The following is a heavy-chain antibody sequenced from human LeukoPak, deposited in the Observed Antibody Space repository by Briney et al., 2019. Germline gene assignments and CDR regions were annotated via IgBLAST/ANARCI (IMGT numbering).Heavy chain of an antibody. CDR1: GFTFSSYG. J-gene: IGHJ4*02. CDR2: ISYDGSKK. D-gene: IGHD4-23*01. V-gene: IGHV3-30*18. CDR3: AKDLTDYVGDY. Sequence: GGSLRLSCAASGFTFSSYGMHWVRQAPGKGLEWVAVISYDGSKKYYADSVKGRFTISRDNSKNTLYLQMNSLRAEDTAVYYCAKDLTDYVGDYWGQGTPVTVSS.